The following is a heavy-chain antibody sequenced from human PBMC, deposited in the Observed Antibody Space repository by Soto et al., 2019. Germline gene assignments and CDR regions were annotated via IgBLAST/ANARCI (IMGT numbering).Heavy chain of an antibody. Sequence: EVQLVESGGGLVQPGESLRLSCAASGFTFSSYWMHWIRQAPGKGLVWVARVRSDGSSTVYANSVTGPLTISRDNAKNTLYLQMNSLGDEDTAVYYCARGLPNFSSFDSWGQGTLVTVSS. D-gene: IGHD5-12*01. CDR3: ARGLPNFSSFDS. V-gene: IGHV3-74*01. CDR2: VRSDGSST. CDR1: GFTFSSYW. J-gene: IGHJ4*02.